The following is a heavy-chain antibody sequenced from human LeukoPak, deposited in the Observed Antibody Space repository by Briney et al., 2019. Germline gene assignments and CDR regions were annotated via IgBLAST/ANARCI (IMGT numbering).Heavy chain of an antibody. D-gene: IGHD3-16*01. J-gene: IGHJ4*02. CDR2: INPNSGGT. Sequence: GASVKVSCKASGYTFTGYYMHWVRQAPGQGLEWMGWINPNSGGTNDAPKFQGRVTMTSDTSIITVYMELSRLRSDDTAVYYCAGVLDDYVWGTWGQGTLVTVSS. CDR3: AGVLDDYVWGT. V-gene: IGHV1-2*02. CDR1: GYTFTGYY.